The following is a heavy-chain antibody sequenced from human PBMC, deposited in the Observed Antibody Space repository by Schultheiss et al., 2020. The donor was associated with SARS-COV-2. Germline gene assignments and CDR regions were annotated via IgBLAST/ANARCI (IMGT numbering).Heavy chain of an antibody. CDR1: GDSVSSNSAA. CDR2: TYYRSKWYN. V-gene: IGHV6-1*01. D-gene: IGHD6-13*01. J-gene: IGHJ6*02. CDR3: ARAVAAAGNYYYGMDV. Sequence: SQTLSLTCAISGDSVSSNSAAWNWIRQSPSRGLEWLGRTYYRSKWYNDYAVSVKSRITINPDTSKNQFSLQLNSVTPEDTAVYYCARAVAAAGNYYYGMDVWGQGTTVTVSS.